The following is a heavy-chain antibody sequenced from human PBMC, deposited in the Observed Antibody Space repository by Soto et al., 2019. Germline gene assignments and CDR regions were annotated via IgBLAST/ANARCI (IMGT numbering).Heavy chain of an antibody. D-gene: IGHD6-13*01. CDR2: IYWDDDK. V-gene: IGHV2-5*02. CDR1: GFSLSANSVG. Sequence: QSTLKESGPTLVKPTQTLTLTCTFSGFSLSANSVGVGWIRQPPGKALEWLAVIYWDDDKRYSPSLKSRLTITKVTAKNQVVLTLTNMDPVDTATYFCAHRDSSTGGAFDIWGPGTMVTVSS. CDR3: AHRDSSTGGAFDI. J-gene: IGHJ3*02.